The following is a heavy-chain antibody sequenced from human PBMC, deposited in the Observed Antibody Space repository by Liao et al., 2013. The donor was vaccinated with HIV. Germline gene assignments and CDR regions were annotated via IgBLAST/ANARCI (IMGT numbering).Heavy chain of an antibody. CDR1: SDSFSGYK. V-gene: IGHV4-4*07. CDR2: IHTSGTT. CDR3: ARGGGGKGFDS. Sequence: QVQLQESGPGLVKPSETLALTCTVSSDSFSGYKWNWVRQSAGKGLEWIGRIHTSGTTKYNPSLKNRVTMSVDTSKNQFSLKVTYVTAADTAVYYCARGGGGKGFDSWGQGILVTVSS. J-gene: IGHJ4*02. D-gene: IGHD4-23*01.